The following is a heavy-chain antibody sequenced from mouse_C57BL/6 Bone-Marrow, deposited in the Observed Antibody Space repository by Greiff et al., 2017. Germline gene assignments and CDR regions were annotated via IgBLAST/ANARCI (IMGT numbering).Heavy chain of an antibody. CDR3: ARERLGREWFAY. CDR2: IHPNSGST. D-gene: IGHD4-1*01. Sequence: QVQLKQPGAELVKPGASVKLSCKASGYTFNSYWMHWVKQRPGQGLEWIGMIHPNSGSTNYNEKSKSKATLTVDKSSSTAYMQLSSLTSEDSAVYYCARERLGREWFAYWGQGTLVTVSA. J-gene: IGHJ3*01. CDR1: GYTFNSYW. V-gene: IGHV1-64*01.